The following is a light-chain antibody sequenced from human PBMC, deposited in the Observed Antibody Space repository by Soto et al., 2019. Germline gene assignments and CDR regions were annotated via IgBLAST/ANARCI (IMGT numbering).Light chain of an antibody. Sequence: QSALTQPPSASGSPGQSVTISCTGTSSDVGGYDYVSWYQQHPGKAPKLMIYEVTIRPSGVSDRFSGSKSGNTASLTVSGLQAEDEADYYCSSYTGGNPSYVFGTGTKLNVL. CDR1: SSDVGGYDY. CDR3: SSYTGGNPSYV. CDR2: EVT. V-gene: IGLV2-8*01. J-gene: IGLJ1*01.